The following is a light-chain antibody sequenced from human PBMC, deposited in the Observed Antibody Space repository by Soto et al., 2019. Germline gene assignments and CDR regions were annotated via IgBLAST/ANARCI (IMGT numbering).Light chain of an antibody. CDR2: DVS. CDR1: SSDVGAYTY. Sequence: QSVLTQPASVSGSPGQSITISCAGTSSDVGAYTYVSWYQQHPGKAPKLMIYDVSNRLSGVSNRFSGSKSGNTASLTISGLQAEDEADYYCTSYTSSSTPYVFGGGTKVTVL. CDR3: TSYTSSSTPYV. V-gene: IGLV2-14*01. J-gene: IGLJ1*01.